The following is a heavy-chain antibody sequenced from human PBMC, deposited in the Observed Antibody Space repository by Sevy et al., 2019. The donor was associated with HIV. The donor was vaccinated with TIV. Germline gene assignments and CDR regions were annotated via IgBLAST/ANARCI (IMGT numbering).Heavy chain of an antibody. CDR2: IKQDGSEK. Sequence: GGFLRLSCAASGFTFSSYWMSWVRQAPGKGLEWVANIKQDGSEKYYVDSVKGRFTISRDNAKNSLYLQMNSLRAEDTAVYYCARARPISSSIVFDYWGQGTLVTVSS. CDR1: GFTFSSYW. D-gene: IGHD3-16*02. V-gene: IGHV3-7*03. J-gene: IGHJ4*02. CDR3: ARARPISSSIVFDY.